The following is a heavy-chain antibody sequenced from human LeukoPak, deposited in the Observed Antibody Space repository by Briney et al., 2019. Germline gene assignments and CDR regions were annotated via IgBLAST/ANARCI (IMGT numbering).Heavy chain of an antibody. D-gene: IGHD3-10*01. CDR2: ISSNGSTI. V-gene: IGHV3-48*03. Sequence: GGSLRLSCTASGFTFSNYEMNWVRQAPGKGLEGVSYISSNGSTIYYADSVKGRFTISRDNAKNSLYLQMNSLRAEDTAVYYCAGDHGSGSYYNPNWFDSWGQGTLVTVSS. CDR1: GFTFSNYE. J-gene: IGHJ5*01. CDR3: AGDHGSGSYYNPNWFDS.